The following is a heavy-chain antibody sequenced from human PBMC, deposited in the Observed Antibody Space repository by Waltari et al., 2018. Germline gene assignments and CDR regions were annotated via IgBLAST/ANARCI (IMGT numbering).Heavy chain of an antibody. D-gene: IGHD2-21*02. J-gene: IGHJ4*02. CDR2: IYYSGST. CDR1: GGSISSSSYY. CDR3: ARHPDFKAGDSFDY. Sequence: QLQLQESGPGLVKPSENLSLTCTVSGGSISSSSYYWGWIRQPPGKGLEWIGSIYYSGSTYYNPSLKSRVTISVDTSKNQFSLKLSSVTAADTAVYYCARHPDFKAGDSFDYWGQGTLVTVSS. V-gene: IGHV4-39*01.